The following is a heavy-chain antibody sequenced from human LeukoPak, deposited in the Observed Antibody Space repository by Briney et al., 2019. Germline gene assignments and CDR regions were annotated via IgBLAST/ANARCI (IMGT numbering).Heavy chain of an antibody. CDR2: ISAYNGNT. V-gene: IGHV1-18*01. D-gene: IGHD3-22*01. Sequence: ASVKVSCKASGYTFTSYGISWVRQAPGQGLEWMGWISAYNGNTNYAQKLQGRVTMTTDTSTSTAYMELRSLRSDDTAVYYCARINPAVSYMISSHWGQGTLVTVSS. CDR1: GYTFTSYG. J-gene: IGHJ4*02. CDR3: ARINPAVSYMISSH.